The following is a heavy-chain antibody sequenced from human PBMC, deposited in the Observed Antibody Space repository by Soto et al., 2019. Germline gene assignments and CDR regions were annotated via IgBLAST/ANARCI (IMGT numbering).Heavy chain of an antibody. CDR3: ARAGEAAQSLAFDY. J-gene: IGHJ4*02. Sequence: GGSLRLSCAASGFTFSSYSVNWVRQAPGKGLEWVSSISSSSSYIYYADSVKGRFTISRDNAKNSLYLQMNSLRAEDTAVYYCARAGEAAQSLAFDYWGQGTLVTVSS. CDR1: GFTFSSYS. CDR2: ISSSSSYI. D-gene: IGHD3-16*01. V-gene: IGHV3-21*01.